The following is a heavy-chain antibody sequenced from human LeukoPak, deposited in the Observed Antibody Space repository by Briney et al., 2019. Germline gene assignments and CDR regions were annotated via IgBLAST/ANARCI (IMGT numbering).Heavy chain of an antibody. V-gene: IGHV3-21*01. J-gene: IGHJ4*02. D-gene: IGHD5-18*01. Sequence: GGSLRLSCAASGSTFSSYAMSWVRQAPGKGLEWVSSISSSSSYIYYADSVKGRFTISRDNAKNSLYLQMNSLRAEDTAVYYCATTVDTAMAMTYWGQGTLVTVSS. CDR1: GSTFSSYA. CDR3: ATTVDTAMAMTY. CDR2: ISSSSSYI.